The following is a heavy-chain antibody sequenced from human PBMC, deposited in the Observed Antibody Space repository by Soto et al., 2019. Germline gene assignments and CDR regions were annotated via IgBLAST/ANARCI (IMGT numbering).Heavy chain of an antibody. CDR2: FDPEDGET. J-gene: IGHJ4*02. CDR3: ATDSSRRYSSSWYYY. Sequence: GASVKVSCKVSGYTLTELSMHWVRQAPGKGLEWMGGFDPEDGETIYAQKFQGRVTMTEDTSTDTAYMELSSLRSEDTAVYYCATDSSRRYSSSWYYYWGQGTLVTVSS. D-gene: IGHD6-13*01. V-gene: IGHV1-24*01. CDR1: GYTLTELS.